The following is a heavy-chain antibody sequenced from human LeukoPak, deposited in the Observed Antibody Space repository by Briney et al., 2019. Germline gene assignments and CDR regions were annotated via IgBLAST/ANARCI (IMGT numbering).Heavy chain of an antibody. J-gene: IGHJ4*02. D-gene: IGHD6-13*01. CDR1: GFTFSSYS. V-gene: IGHV3-48*02. Sequence: GGSLRLSCAASGFTFSSYSMNWVRQAPGKGLEWVSYISSSSSTIYYADSVKGRFTISRDNAKNSLYLQMNSLRDEDTAVYYCARDHLYSSSLCIDYWGQGTLVTVSS. CDR2: ISSSSSTI. CDR3: ARDHLYSSSLCIDY.